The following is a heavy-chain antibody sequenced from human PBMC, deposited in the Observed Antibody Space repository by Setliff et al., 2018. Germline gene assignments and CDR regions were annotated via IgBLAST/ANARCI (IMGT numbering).Heavy chain of an antibody. CDR2: SIPVLKTA. CDR3: ARELRSPFWHIDS. D-gene: IGHD4-17*01. J-gene: IGHJ4*02. CDR1: FTGFG. V-gene: IGHV1-69*11. Sequence: FTGFGFTWVRQAPGKGLEWMGRSIPVLKTANYAQKFQGRVTLTVDDSATTAYMDLRSLKSEDTAVYFCARELRSPFWHIDSWGQGTLVTVSS.